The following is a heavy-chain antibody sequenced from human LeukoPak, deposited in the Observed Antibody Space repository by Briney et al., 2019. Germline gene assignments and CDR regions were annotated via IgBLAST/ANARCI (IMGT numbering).Heavy chain of an antibody. J-gene: IGHJ2*01. V-gene: IGHV3-66*01. CDR1: RFIFSAYI. CDR3: ARVVSSGWQWYIGL. Sequence: GGSLRLSCAASRFIFSAYIMDGVRQAPGKGLEWVSVTHSGGTTDYADSVKGRFRLSSDNAKNTLYLLMDTLRAEDTAFYYCARVVSSGWQWYIGLWGRGTLVTVSS. CDR2: THSGGTT. D-gene: IGHD6-19*01.